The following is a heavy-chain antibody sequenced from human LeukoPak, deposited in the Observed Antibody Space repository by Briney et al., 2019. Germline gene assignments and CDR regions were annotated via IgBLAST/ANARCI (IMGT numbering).Heavy chain of an antibody. D-gene: IGHD3-3*01. J-gene: IGHJ4*02. CDR3: ECAVRGYDLDY. CDR2: FDPEDGET. CDR1: GYTLTELS. Sequence: ASVTVSCKVSGYTLTELSMHWVRQAPGKGLEWMGVFDPEDGETIYAQKFQSRVTMTEDTSTDTAYMELSSLRSEDTAVYYCECAVRGYDLDYWGQGTLVTVSS. V-gene: IGHV1-24*01.